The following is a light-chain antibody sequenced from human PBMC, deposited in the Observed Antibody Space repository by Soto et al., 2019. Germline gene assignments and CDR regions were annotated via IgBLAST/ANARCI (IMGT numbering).Light chain of an antibody. V-gene: IGKV3-11*01. CDR2: DAS. J-gene: IGKJ1*01. CDR3: QHRMT. CDR1: QSVSSY. Sequence: EIVLTQSPATLSLSPGERATLSCRASQSVSSYLAWYQQKPGQAPRLLIYDASNRATGIPARFSGSGSGTVFTLTISSLEPEDFAVYYCQHRMTFGQGTKVEIK.